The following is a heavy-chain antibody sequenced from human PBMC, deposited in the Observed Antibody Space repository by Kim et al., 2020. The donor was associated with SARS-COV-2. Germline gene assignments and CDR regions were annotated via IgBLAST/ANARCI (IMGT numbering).Heavy chain of an antibody. V-gene: IGHV3-30*18. J-gene: IGHJ6*02. CDR3: AKYPKRSASGRLAYGMDV. D-gene: IGHD3-10*01. CDR2: ISYDGSNK. Sequence: GGSLRLSCAASGFTFSTYGMHWVRQAPGKGLEWVAVISYDGSNKYYADSVKGRFTISRDNSKNTLYLQMNSLRAEDTAVYYCAKYPKRSASGRLAYGMDVWGQGTTVTVSS. CDR1: GFTFSTYG.